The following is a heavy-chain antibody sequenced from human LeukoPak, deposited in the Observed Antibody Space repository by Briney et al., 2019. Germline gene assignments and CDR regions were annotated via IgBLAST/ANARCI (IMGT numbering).Heavy chain of an antibody. D-gene: IGHD2-2*01. CDR1: GFTFSSYA. CDR3: ARGYCSSTSCHPLRLFDY. CDR2: ISYDGSNK. V-gene: IGHV3-30-3*01. Sequence: GGSLRLSCAASGFTFSSYAMHWVRQAPGKGLEWVAVISYDGSNKYYADSVKGRFTISRDNSKNTLYLQMNSLRAEDTAVYYCARGYCSSTSCHPLRLFDYWGQGTLVTVSS. J-gene: IGHJ4*02.